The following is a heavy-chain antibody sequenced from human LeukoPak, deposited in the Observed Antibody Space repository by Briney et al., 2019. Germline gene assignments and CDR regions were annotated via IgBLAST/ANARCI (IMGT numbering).Heavy chain of an antibody. V-gene: IGHV4-4*07. J-gene: IGHJ4*02. Sequence: SETLSLTCTVSGGSISNYYWSWIRQPAGKGPECIGRINTSGSTNYNPSLKSRVTMSVDTSKIQFSLKLSSVTAADKAMYYCARDYAGAIDYWGQGTLVTVSS. CDR1: GGSISNYY. CDR2: INTSGST. D-gene: IGHD1-26*01. CDR3: ARDYAGAIDY.